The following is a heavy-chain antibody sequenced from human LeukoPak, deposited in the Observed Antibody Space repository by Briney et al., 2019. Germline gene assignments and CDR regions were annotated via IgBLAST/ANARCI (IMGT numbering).Heavy chain of an antibody. CDR3: ARGFYSNYVLAWFDP. Sequence: SETLSLTCTVSAYSISSYYWSWIRQPPGKGLEWIGYIYYSGTTNYNPSLKSRVTISVDTSKNQFSLKLSSVTAADTAVYYCARGFYSNYVLAWFDPWGQGTLVTVSS. CDR2: IYYSGTT. CDR1: AYSISSYY. D-gene: IGHD4-11*01. V-gene: IGHV4-59*08. J-gene: IGHJ5*02.